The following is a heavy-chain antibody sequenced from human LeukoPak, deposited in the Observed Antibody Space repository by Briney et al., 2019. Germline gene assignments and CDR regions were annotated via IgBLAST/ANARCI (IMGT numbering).Heavy chain of an antibody. CDR2: IIPIFGTA. V-gene: IGHV1-69*05. CDR1: GGTFISYA. CDR3: ATDHYVWGSYRPMDY. Sequence: ASVKVSCKASGGTFISYAISWVRQAPGQGLEWMGRIIPIFGTANYAQKFQGRVTITTDESTSTAYMEMSSLRYEDTAVYYCATDHYVWGSYRPMDYWGQGTLVTVSS. D-gene: IGHD3-16*01. J-gene: IGHJ4*02.